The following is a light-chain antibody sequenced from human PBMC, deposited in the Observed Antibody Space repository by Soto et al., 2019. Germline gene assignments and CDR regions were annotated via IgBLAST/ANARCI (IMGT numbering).Light chain of an antibody. J-gene: IGKJ1*01. CDR3: QQYKSYSEA. V-gene: IGKV1-5*01. Sequence: DIQMTQSPSTLSASVGDRVTITCRASQSISSWLAWYQQKPGKAPKLLIYDASSLESGVPSRFSGSGSGTEFTLTINSLQPDDFATYYCQQYKSYSEAFGQGTKVDIK. CDR2: DAS. CDR1: QSISSW.